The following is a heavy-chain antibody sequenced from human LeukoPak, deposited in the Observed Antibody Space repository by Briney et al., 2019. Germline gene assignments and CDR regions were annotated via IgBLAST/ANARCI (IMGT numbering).Heavy chain of an antibody. Sequence: PSETLSLTCTVSGGSISSGGYYWSWIRQPPGKGLEWIGEINHSGSTNYNPSLKSRVTISVDTSKSQFSLKLSSVTAADTAVYYCARHIPTWGVEYYFDYWGQGTLVTVSS. J-gene: IGHJ4*02. V-gene: IGHV4-39*01. D-gene: IGHD2/OR15-2a*01. CDR1: GGSISSGGYY. CDR2: INHSGST. CDR3: ARHIPTWGVEYYFDY.